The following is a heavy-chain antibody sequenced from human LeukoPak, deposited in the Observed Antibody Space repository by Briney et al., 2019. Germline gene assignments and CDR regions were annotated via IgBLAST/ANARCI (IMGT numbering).Heavy chain of an antibody. D-gene: IGHD1-26*01. CDR3: ARDGTLIVGATAYFDY. CDR2: INSDGSRT. CDR1: GFTFSSYW. Sequence: GGSLRLSCAASGFTFSSYWMHWVRQAPGKGLMWVSRINSDGSRTTYADSVRGRFTISRDNAKSTLYLQMNSLRAEDTAVYYCARDGTLIVGATAYFDYWGQGTLVTVSS. J-gene: IGHJ4*02. V-gene: IGHV3-74*01.